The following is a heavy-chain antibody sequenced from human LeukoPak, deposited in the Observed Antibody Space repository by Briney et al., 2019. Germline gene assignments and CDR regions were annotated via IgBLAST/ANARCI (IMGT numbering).Heavy chain of an antibody. D-gene: IGHD6-19*01. CDR2: ISGSGGST. V-gene: IGHV3-23*01. Sequence: GGTLRLSCAASGFTFSSYGMSWVRQAPGKGLEWVSAISGSGGSTYYADSVKGRFTISRDNSKNTLYLQMNGLRAEDTAVYYCAKDQGSGSPYWFDPWGQGTLVTVSS. J-gene: IGHJ5*02. CDR3: AKDQGSGSPYWFDP. CDR1: GFTFSSYG.